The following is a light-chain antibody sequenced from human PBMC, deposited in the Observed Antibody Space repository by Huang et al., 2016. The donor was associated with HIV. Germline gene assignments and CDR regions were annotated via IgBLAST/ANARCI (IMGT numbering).Light chain of an antibody. CDR1: QNVSSN. V-gene: IGKV3-15*01. CDR2: GAS. Sequence: EIVMTQSPATLSVSPGERATLSCRASQNVSSNLAWYQQKPGQAPRLLIYGASTRATGIPVRFSGSGSGTEFTLTISSLQSEDFAVYYCQQYNNWPPDTFGQGTKLEIK. CDR3: QQYNNWPPDT. J-gene: IGKJ2*01.